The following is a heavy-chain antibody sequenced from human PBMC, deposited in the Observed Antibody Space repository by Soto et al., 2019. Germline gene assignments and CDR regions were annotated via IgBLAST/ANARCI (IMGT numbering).Heavy chain of an antibody. D-gene: IGHD3-3*01. CDR2: ISNDGRAQ. Sequence: PGGSLRLSCTSSTVTINVHGIQWVRQAPGKGLEWVAFISNDGRAQYYADSVKGRFTISRDYSKNTVDLQMNSLRAEDTAVYYCARSNERFLEWLPFDYWGQGTLVTVSS. V-gene: IGHV3-30*03. CDR1: TVTINVHG. J-gene: IGHJ4*02. CDR3: ARSNERFLEWLPFDY.